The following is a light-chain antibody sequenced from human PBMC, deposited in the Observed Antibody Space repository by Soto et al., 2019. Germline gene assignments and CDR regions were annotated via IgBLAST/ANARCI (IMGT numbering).Light chain of an antibody. J-gene: IGLJ1*01. V-gene: IGLV2-14*01. Sequence: QSALTQPASGSGSPGQSIAISCIGSSSYVGGYNYVSWHQQHPGKAPKVVIYDVSNRPSGVSDRFSGSKSGNTASLTISGLQAEDEADYYCSSYTSSSTYVFGTGTKVTVL. CDR3: SSYTSSSTYV. CDR1: SSYVGGYNY. CDR2: DVS.